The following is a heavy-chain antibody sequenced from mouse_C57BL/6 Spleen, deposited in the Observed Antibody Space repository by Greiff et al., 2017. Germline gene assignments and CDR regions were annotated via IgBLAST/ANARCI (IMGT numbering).Heavy chain of an antibody. Sequence: QVQLQQPGAELVRPGTSVKLSCKASGYTFTSYWMHWVKQRPGQGLEWIGVIDPSDSYTNYNQKFKGKATLTVDTSSSTAYMQRSSLTSEDSAVYYCARGDGGSSYGFAYWGQGTLVTVSA. CDR2: IDPSDSYT. J-gene: IGHJ3*01. CDR1: GYTFTSYW. CDR3: ARGDGGSSYGFAY. V-gene: IGHV1-59*01. D-gene: IGHD1-1*01.